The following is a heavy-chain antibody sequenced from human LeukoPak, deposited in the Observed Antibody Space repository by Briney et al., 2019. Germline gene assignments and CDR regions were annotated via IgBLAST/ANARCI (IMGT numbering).Heavy chain of an antibody. V-gene: IGHV4-34*01. CDR2: INHSGRT. CDR3: ARVTPAVGPDY. J-gene: IGHJ4*02. Sequence: SETLSLTCAVYGGSFSSYYWSWIRQPPGKGLEWIGEINHSGRTNDNPSLKSRVTISIDTSMNQFSLKLSSVTGAATAVYYCARVTPAVGPDYWGQGTLVTVSS. D-gene: IGHD4-11*01. CDR1: GGSFSSYY.